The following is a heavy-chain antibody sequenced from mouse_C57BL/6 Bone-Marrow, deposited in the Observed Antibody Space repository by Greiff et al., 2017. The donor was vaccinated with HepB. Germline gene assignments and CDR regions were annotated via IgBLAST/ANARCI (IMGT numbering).Heavy chain of an antibody. CDR3: ANYYGSSPWYCDY. D-gene: IGHD1-1*01. Sequence: VQLQQSGAELARPGASVKLSCKASGYTFTSYGISWVKQRTGQGLEWIGEIYPRSGNTYYNEKFKGKATLDADKSSSTAYMELRSLTSEDSAVYFCANYYGSSPWYCDYWGQGTTLTVSS. V-gene: IGHV1-81*01. CDR1: GYTFTSYG. J-gene: IGHJ2*01. CDR2: IYPRSGNT.